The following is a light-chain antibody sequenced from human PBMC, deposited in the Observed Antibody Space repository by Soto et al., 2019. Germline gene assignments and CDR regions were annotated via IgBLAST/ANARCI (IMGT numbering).Light chain of an antibody. CDR2: NND. V-gene: IGLV1-44*01. CDR1: NSNIGTYT. J-gene: IGLJ1*01. Sequence: QSVLTQPPSASGTPGQRVTISCSGSNSNIGTYTVNWYQQFPGTAPKLLIYNNDQRPSGVPDRFSGFKYGTAASLAISGLQSEYEAEYYCAAWDDSLSGLYVFGTATKLTVL. CDR3: AAWDDSLSGLYV.